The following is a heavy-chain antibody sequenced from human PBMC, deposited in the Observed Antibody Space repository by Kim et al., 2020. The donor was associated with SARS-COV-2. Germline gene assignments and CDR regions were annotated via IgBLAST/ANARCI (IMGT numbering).Heavy chain of an antibody. CDR1: GFTFSSYG. CDR3: ARFVGSNAQGYLEY. CDR2: IWYDGSKQ. D-gene: IGHD2-8*01. Sequence: GGSLRLSCATSGFTFSSYGMHWVRQAPGKGLEWVAVIWYDGSKQYYADSVRGRFTISRDNFRNTVYLQMNSLRAEDTAVYYCARFVGSNAQGYLEYWGQGTLVTVSS. J-gene: IGHJ4*02. V-gene: IGHV3-33*01.